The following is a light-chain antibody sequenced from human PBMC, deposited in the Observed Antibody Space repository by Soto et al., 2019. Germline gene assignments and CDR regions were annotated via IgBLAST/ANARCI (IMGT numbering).Light chain of an antibody. CDR1: QSISSW. J-gene: IGKJ1*01. V-gene: IGKV1-5*01. Sequence: IQMTQSPSTLSASVGDRVTITCRASQSISSWLAWYQQKPGKAPKLLIYDASSLESGVPSRFSGSGSGTEFTLTTSSLQPDDFATYYCQQYNSYSPWTFGQGTKVDIK. CDR3: QQYNSYSPWT. CDR2: DAS.